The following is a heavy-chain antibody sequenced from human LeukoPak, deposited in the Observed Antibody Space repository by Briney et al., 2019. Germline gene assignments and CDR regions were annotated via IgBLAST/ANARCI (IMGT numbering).Heavy chain of an antibody. Sequence: PGGSLRLSCAASGFTFSTYALTWVRQAPGKGLEWVSTIGCCGGVTYYADSVKGRFTISRDNSKNTLYLQMNSLRAEDTAVYYCAKDGRGGDCTSDSCTNWFGPWGQGTLVTVSS. J-gene: IGHJ5*02. D-gene: IGHD2-2*01. CDR1: GFTFSTYA. CDR3: AKDGRGGDCTSDSCTNWFGP. CDR2: IGCCGGVT. V-gene: IGHV3-23*01.